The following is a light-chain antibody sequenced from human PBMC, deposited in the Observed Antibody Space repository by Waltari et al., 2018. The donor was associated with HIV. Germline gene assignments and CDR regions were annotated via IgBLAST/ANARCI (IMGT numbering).Light chain of an antibody. CDR1: SSNIGSNY. Sequence: QSVLTQPPSASGTPGQRVTISCSGSSSNIGSNYLYWYQHPPGTAPKLLINSNNQRPSGVSDRFSGSKSGTSGSLAISGLRPEDEADYYCAAWDDSLSGWVFGGGTKLTVL. CDR3: AAWDDSLSGWV. V-gene: IGLV1-47*01. CDR2: SNN. J-gene: IGLJ3*02.